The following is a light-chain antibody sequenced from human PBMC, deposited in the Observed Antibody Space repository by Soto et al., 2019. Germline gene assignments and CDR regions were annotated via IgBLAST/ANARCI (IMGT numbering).Light chain of an antibody. CDR1: QSVSSN. CDR2: GAS. J-gene: IGKJ4*01. V-gene: IGKV3-15*01. CDR3: QQYSNWPPLT. Sequence: EIVMTQSPATLSVSPGERATLSCRASQSVSSNLAWYQQKPGQAPRLLIYGASTRATGIPARFSGSGSGTEFTLTISSLQSEDFAVYYCQQYSNWPPLTFGGWTKVEIK.